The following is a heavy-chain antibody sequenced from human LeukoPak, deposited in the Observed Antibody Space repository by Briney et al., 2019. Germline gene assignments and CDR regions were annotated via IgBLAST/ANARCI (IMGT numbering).Heavy chain of an antibody. Sequence: PSETLSLTCTVSGGSISSYYWRWIRQPPGKGLEWIGYIYYSGSTNYNPSLKSRVTISVDTSKNQFSLKLSSVTAADTAVYYCARMIAAAGTEYFDYWGQGTLVTVSS. CDR1: GGSISSYY. D-gene: IGHD6-13*01. CDR3: ARMIAAAGTEYFDY. J-gene: IGHJ4*02. CDR2: IYYSGST. V-gene: IGHV4-59*01.